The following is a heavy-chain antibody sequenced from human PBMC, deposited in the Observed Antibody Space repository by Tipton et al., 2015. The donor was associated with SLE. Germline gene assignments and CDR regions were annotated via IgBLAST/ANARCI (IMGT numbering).Heavy chain of an antibody. CDR1: GGSISSYY. Sequence: TLSLTCTVSGGSISSYYWSWIRQPPGKGLEWIGYIYHSGSTYYNPSLKSRVTISVDASKNQFSLKLSSVTAADTAVYYCARGISEYSSSWYYYYSVMDVWGQGTTVTVSS. D-gene: IGHD6-13*01. CDR3: ARGISEYSSSWYYYYSVMDV. CDR2: IYHSGST. J-gene: IGHJ6*02. V-gene: IGHV4-59*12.